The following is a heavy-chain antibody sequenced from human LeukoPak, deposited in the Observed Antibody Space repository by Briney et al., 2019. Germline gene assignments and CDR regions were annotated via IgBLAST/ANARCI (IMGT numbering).Heavy chain of an antibody. J-gene: IGHJ5*02. V-gene: IGHV4-59*08. D-gene: IGHD3-10*01. CDR3: ARVGITMVRA. CDR1: GGSISSYY. CDR2: IYYSGST. Sequence: SETLSLTCTVSGGSISSYYWSWIRQPPGKGLEWIGYIYYSGSTNYNPSLKSRVTISVDTSKNQFSLKLSSVTAADTAVYYCARVGITMVRAWGQGTLVTVSS.